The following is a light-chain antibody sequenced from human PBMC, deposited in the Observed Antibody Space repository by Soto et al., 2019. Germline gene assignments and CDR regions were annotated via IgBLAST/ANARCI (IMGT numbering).Light chain of an antibody. Sequence: QSALTQPPSASGSLGQSVTISCTGTSSDVGGYYYVSWHQQHPGKAPKVMIYEVTKRPPGVPDRFSGSKTDNTASPTVSGLQDDEEADYYCRSFAGGGNPVVLGGGTKLTVL. CDR2: EVT. J-gene: IGLJ2*01. CDR1: SSDVGGYYY. CDR3: RSFAGGGNPVV. V-gene: IGLV2-8*01.